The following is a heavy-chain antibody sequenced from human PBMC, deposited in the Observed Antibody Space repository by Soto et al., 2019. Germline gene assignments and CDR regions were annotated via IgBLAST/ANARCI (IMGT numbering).Heavy chain of an antibody. CDR2: VYNSGST. CDR3: ARYRREAVAGYTLDN. Sequence: WGTLSLTCTVSGGSISSNYWTWIRQPPGKGLEWIGYVYNSGSTNYNPSLKSRVTISEDTSKSQFSLKVNSMTAADTAVYYCARYRREAVAGYTLDNWGPGILVTVSS. V-gene: IGHV4-59*01. J-gene: IGHJ4*02. CDR1: GGSISSNY. D-gene: IGHD6-13*01.